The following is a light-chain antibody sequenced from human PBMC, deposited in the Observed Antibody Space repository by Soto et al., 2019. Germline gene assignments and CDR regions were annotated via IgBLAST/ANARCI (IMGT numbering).Light chain of an antibody. Sequence: QLPQPPSSLSACIADRVTITCRASSGISNYLAWYQQKPVKVPTLLIYAASTLQSGVPSRFSGSESGTDFILTISSLQPDDVATYYFQKYNSAPPLTFGGGTKVDIK. CDR2: AAS. CDR1: SGISNY. CDR3: QKYNSAPPLT. J-gene: IGKJ4*01. V-gene: IGKV1-27*01.